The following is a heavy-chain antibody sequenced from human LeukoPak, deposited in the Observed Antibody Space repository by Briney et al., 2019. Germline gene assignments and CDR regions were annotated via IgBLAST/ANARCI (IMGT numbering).Heavy chain of an antibody. J-gene: IGHJ6*02. CDR1: GGSISSYY. V-gene: IGHV4-59*01. D-gene: IGHD3-10*01. CDR2: IYYSGST. Sequence: SETLSLTCTVSGGSISSYYWSWIRQPPGKGLEWIGYIYYSGSTNYSPSLKSRVTISVDTSKNQFSLKLSSVTAADTAVYYCATAGRGYYGSGSYWDGMDVWGQGTTVTVSS. CDR3: ATAGRGYYGSGSYWDGMDV.